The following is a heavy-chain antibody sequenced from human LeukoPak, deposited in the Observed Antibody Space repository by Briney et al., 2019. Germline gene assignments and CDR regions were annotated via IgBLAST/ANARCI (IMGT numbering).Heavy chain of an antibody. CDR1: GDSVSSNSTA. D-gene: IGHD2-15*01. CDR3: ARGDCSGGICYSDSAFDI. CDR2: TYYRSKWYN. J-gene: IGHJ3*02. Sequence: SQTLSLTCAISGDSVSSNSTAWNWIRQSPSRGLEWLGRTYYRSKWYNDYAVSVKSRITINPDTSKNQFSLQLNSLTPEDTAVYYCARGDCSGGICYSDSAFDIWGQGTMVTVSS. V-gene: IGHV6-1*01.